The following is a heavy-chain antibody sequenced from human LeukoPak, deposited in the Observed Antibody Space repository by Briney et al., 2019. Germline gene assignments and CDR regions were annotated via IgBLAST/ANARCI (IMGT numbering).Heavy chain of an antibody. CDR2: ISAYNGNT. V-gene: IGHV1-18*01. J-gene: IGHJ4*02. Sequence: ASVNVSCKASGGTFSSYAISWVRQAPGQGLEWMGWISAYNGNTNYAQKLQGRVTMTTDTSTSTAYMELRSLRSDDTAVYYCARDPQQQLALDYWGQGTLVTVSS. CDR3: ARDPQQQLALDY. D-gene: IGHD6-13*01. CDR1: GGTFSSYA.